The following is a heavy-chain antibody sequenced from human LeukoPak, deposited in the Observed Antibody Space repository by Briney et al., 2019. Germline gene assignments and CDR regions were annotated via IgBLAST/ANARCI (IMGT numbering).Heavy chain of an antibody. Sequence: GGSLRLSCAASGFTFDDYAMHWVRQAPGKGLEWVSGISWNSGSIGYADSVKGRFTISRDNAKNSLYLQMNSLRAEDTAVYYCAKDPCSGGSCYSGAFDIWGQGTMVTVSS. V-gene: IGHV3-9*01. CDR1: GFTFDDYA. CDR3: AKDPCSGGSCYSGAFDI. D-gene: IGHD2-15*01. CDR2: ISWNSGSI. J-gene: IGHJ3*02.